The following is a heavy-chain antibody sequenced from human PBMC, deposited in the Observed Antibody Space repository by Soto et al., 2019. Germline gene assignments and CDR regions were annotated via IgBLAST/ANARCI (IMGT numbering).Heavy chain of an antibody. CDR1: GDTFTTNS. J-gene: IGHJ4*02. CDR2: IIPVVGTT. V-gene: IGHV1-69*06. Sequence: QVQLVQSGAEVKKPGSSVKVSCKASGDTFTTNSLNWVRQAPGQGLEWMGGIIPVVGTTKYAQKYQYRVTITGDKSTNTAYMELSSLRSDDTAVYYCARGPLYATTYFDYWGQGTPVTVSS. D-gene: IGHD2-8*01. CDR3: ARGPLYATTYFDY.